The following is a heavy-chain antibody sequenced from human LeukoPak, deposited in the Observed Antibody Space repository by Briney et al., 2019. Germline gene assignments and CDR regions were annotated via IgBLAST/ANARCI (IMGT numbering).Heavy chain of an antibody. CDR3: ARRLWFGEANNWFDP. CDR1: GFTFSIYS. D-gene: IGHD3-10*01. CDR2: IGSSGTTT. J-gene: IGHJ5*02. V-gene: IGHV3-48*04. Sequence: GGSLRLSCAASGFTFSIYSMNWVRQAPGRGLEWLSYIGSSGTTTYYADSVKGRFTISRDNAKNLLFLQMNSLRAEDTAVYYCARRLWFGEANNWFDPWGQGTLVTVSS.